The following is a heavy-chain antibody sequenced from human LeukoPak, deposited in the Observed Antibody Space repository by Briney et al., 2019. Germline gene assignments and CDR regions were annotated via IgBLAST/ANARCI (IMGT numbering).Heavy chain of an antibody. Sequence: GGSLRLSCAASGFTVSSNYMSWVRQAPGKGLEWVSVIYSGGSTYYADSVKGRFTISRDNSKNTLYLQVGSLRVEDMAVYYCARVGDRSGNGYSHWGQGTLVTVSS. CDR3: ARVGDRSGNGYSH. D-gene: IGHD2-2*03. CDR1: GFTVSSNY. J-gene: IGHJ4*02. V-gene: IGHV3-53*05. CDR2: IYSGGST.